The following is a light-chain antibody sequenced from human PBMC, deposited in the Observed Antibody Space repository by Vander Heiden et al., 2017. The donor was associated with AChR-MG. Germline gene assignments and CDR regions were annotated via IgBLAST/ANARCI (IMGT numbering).Light chain of an antibody. J-gene: IGLJ2*01. CDR2: EGS. CDR3: SSYSSSSTAVI. V-gene: IGLV2-14*02. CDR1: SSDIGRYNL. Sequence: QSALTQPASVSASPCQSITISCTGTSSDIGRYNLVSWYPQYPGKAPELMIYEGSSRPSGVAHSFSGSKSGNTASLTITGLQAEDEADYYCSSYSSSSTAVIFGGGTKLSVL.